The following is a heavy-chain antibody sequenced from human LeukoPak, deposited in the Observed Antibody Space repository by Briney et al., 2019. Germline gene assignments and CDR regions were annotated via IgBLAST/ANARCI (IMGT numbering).Heavy chain of an antibody. Sequence: ASVKVSCKASGYTFTGYYMHWVRQAPGQGPEWMGVISPSGGSTTYAQKFQGRVTLTRDMSTSTDYLELSSLRSEDTAVYYCARGKKQQLVARYYYYMDVWGKGTTVTISS. CDR3: ARGKKQQLVARYYYYMDV. CDR2: ISPSGGST. CDR1: GYTFTGYY. D-gene: IGHD6-13*01. V-gene: IGHV1-46*01. J-gene: IGHJ6*03.